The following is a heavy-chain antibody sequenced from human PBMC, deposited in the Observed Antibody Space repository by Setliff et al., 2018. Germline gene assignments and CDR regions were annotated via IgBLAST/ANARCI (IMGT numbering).Heavy chain of an antibody. J-gene: IGHJ4*02. V-gene: IGHV3-21*01. CDR3: TRDLSPITLMLVGVFYYFDL. Sequence: GGSLRLSCAASGFTFSSYSMNWVRQAPGKGLEWISSVDATSSYIYYADSVKGRFTISRDNAKNSLYLQMNSLRGEDSAVYYCTRDLSPITLMLVGVFYYFDLWGQGTLVTVSS. CDR2: VDATSSYI. D-gene: IGHD3-22*01. CDR1: GFTFSSYS.